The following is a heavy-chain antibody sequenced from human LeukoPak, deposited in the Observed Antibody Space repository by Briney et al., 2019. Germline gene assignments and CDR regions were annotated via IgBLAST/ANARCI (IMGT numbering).Heavy chain of an antibody. J-gene: IGHJ1*01. CDR3: ARDLDSGGWSHFQY. CDR1: GYTFTGYY. D-gene: IGHD6-19*01. Sequence: ASVKVSCKASGYTFTGYYMHWVRQAPGQGLEWMGWINPNSGGTNYAQKFQGRVTMTRDTSISTVYMELSRLRSDDTAVYYCARDLDSGGWSHFQYWGQGTLVTVSS. CDR2: INPNSGGT. V-gene: IGHV1-2*02.